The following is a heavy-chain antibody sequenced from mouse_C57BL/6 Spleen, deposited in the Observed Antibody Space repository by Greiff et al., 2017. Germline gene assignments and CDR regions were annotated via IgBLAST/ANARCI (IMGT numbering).Heavy chain of an antibody. CDR1: GYTFTSYG. D-gene: IGHD2-4*01. CDR3: AGDYDYDVDWYFDV. V-gene: IGHV1-81*01. CDR2: IYPRSGNT. J-gene: IGHJ1*03. Sequence: VQLQQSGAELARPGASVKLSCKASGYTFTSYGISWVKQRTGQGLEWIGEIYPRSGNTYYNEKFKGKATLTADKSSSTAYMELRSLTSEDSAVYFCAGDYDYDVDWYFDVWGTGTTVTVSS.